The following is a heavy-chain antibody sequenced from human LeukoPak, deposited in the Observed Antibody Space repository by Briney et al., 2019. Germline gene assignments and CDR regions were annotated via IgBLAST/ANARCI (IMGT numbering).Heavy chain of an antibody. V-gene: IGHV6-1*01. CDR3: ARETYYYDSSGYKALDY. Sequence: SQTLSLTCAISGDRVSSNSAAWNWIRQSPSRGLEWLGRTYYRSKWYNDYAVSVKSRITINPDTSKNQFSLQLNSVTPEDTAVYYCARETYYYDSSGYKALDYWGQGTLVTVSS. J-gene: IGHJ4*02. D-gene: IGHD3-22*01. CDR2: TYYRSKWYN. CDR1: GDRVSSNSAA.